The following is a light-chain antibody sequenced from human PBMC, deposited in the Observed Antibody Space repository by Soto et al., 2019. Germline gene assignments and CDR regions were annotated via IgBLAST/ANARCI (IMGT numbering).Light chain of an antibody. CDR2: DAS. Sequence: EIVLTQSPATLSLSPGERATLSCRASQSISNYLAWYQHKPGQAPRLLIYDASSRATATPPRFSGSGSGTDFTLTISSLEPEDFAVYYCQQRSAGVTFGQGTRLAVK. J-gene: IGKJ5*01. CDR3: QQRSAGVT. V-gene: IGKV3-11*01. CDR1: QSISNY.